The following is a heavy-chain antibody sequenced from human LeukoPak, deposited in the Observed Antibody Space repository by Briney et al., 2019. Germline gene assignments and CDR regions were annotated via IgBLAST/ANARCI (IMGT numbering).Heavy chain of an antibody. CDR1: GYTFTSYD. CDR2: MNPNSGNT. D-gene: IGHD6-6*01. Sequence: GASVKVSCKASGYTFTSYDINWVRQPTGQGLEWMGWMNPNSGNTGYAQKFQGRVTMTRNTSISTAYMELSSLRSEETAVYYCARVRRIAARNFDYWGQGTLVTVSS. J-gene: IGHJ4*02. CDR3: ARVRRIAARNFDY. V-gene: IGHV1-8*01.